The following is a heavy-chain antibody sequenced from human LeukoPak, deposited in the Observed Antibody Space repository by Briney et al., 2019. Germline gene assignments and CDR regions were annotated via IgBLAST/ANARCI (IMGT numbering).Heavy chain of an antibody. Sequence: SETLSLTCTVYGGSISSHYWSWIRQPPGKGLEWIGYIYYSGSTNYNPSLKSRVTISVDTSKNQFSLKLSSVTAADTAVYYCARGYYDSSGYLYPDYWGQGTLVTVSS. CDR1: GGSISSHY. CDR2: IYYSGST. CDR3: ARGYYDSSGYLYPDY. D-gene: IGHD3-22*01. V-gene: IGHV4-59*11. J-gene: IGHJ4*02.